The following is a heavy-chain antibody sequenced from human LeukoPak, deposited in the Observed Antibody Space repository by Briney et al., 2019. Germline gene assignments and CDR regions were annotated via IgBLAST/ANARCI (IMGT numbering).Heavy chain of an antibody. CDR3: ARDEEPIQVWLNYYGMDV. Sequence: ASVKVSCKASGYTFTSYGISWVRQAPGQGLEWMGWISAYNGNTNYAQKLQGRVTMTTDTSTSTAYMELRSLRSDETAEYYSARDEEPIQVWLNYYGMDVWGQGTTVTVSS. CDR1: GYTFTSYG. D-gene: IGHD5-18*01. V-gene: IGHV1-18*01. J-gene: IGHJ6*02. CDR2: ISAYNGNT.